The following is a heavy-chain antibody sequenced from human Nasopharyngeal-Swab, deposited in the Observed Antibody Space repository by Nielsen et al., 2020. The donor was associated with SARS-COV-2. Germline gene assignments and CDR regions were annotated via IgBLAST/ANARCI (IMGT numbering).Heavy chain of an antibody. CDR2: INSDGSST. J-gene: IGHJ5*02. CDR3: ARERGVVVVAAKVFHPIPARFDP. CDR1: GFTFSSYW. V-gene: IGHV3-74*01. Sequence: GGSLRLSCAASGFTFSSYWMHWVRQAPGKGLVWVSRINSDGSSTSYADSVKGRFTISRDNAKNSLYLQMNSLRAEDTAVYYCARERGVVVVAAKVFHPIPARFDPWGQGTLVTVSS. D-gene: IGHD2-15*01.